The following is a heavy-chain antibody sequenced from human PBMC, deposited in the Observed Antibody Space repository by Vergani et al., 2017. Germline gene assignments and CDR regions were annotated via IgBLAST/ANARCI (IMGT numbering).Heavy chain of an antibody. CDR1: GFTFSSYA. Sequence: QVQLVESGGGVVQPGRSLRLSCAASGFTFSSYAMHWVRQAPGKGLEWVAVISYDGSNKYYADSVKGRFTISRDNSKNTLYLQMNSLRAEDTAVYYWARDLYGDGDYWGQGTLVTVSS. V-gene: IGHV3-30-3*01. J-gene: IGHJ4*02. CDR3: ARDLYGDGDY. CDR2: ISYDGSNK. D-gene: IGHD4-17*01.